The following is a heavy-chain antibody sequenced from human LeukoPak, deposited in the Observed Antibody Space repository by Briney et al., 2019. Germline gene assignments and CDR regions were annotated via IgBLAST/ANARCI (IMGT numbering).Heavy chain of an antibody. J-gene: IGHJ4*02. CDR3: AKAAYYDFWSGYQNFDY. Sequence: PGGSLRLSCAASGFTFSSYAMSWVRQAPGKGLEWVSGISGSGGSTYYADSVKGRFTISRDNSKKTLYLQMNSLRAEDTAVYYCAKAAYYDFWSGYQNFDYWGQGTLVTVSS. CDR2: ISGSGGST. V-gene: IGHV3-23*01. D-gene: IGHD3-3*01. CDR1: GFTFSSYA.